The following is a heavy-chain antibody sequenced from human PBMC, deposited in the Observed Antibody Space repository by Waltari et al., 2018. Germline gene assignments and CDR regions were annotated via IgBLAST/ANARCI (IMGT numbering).Heavy chain of an antibody. J-gene: IGHJ5*02. Sequence: QVQLVQSGAEVKKPGASVKVSCKASGYTFTSYDINWVRQATGQGLEWMGWMNPNSGNTGYAQKFQGRVTMTRNTSISTAYMELSSLRAEDTAVYYCAKDRSVYAIRGGFDPWGQGTLVTVSS. CDR1: GYTFTSYD. CDR3: AKDRSVYAIRGGFDP. V-gene: IGHV1-8*01. CDR2: MNPNSGNT. D-gene: IGHD2-8*01.